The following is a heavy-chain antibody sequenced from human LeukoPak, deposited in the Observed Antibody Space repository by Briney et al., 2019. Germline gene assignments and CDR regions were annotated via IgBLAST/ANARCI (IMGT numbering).Heavy chain of an antibody. J-gene: IGHJ5*02. V-gene: IGHV3-23*01. CDR3: ATGGAVTGKLAS. Sequence: GGSLRLSCAASGFTFSSYAMSWVRQAPGKGLEWVSAISGSGGSTYYADSVKGRFTISRDNAKNSLYLQMNSLRVEDTALYYCATGGAVTGKLASWGQGTLVTVSS. CDR1: GFTFSSYA. CDR2: ISGSGGST. D-gene: IGHD6-19*01.